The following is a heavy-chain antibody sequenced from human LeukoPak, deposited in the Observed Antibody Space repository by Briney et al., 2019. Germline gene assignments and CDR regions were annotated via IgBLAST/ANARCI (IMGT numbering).Heavy chain of an antibody. V-gene: IGHV3-7*01. CDR1: GFSIGSSW. Sequence: GGSLRLSCAVSGFSIGSSWMSWVRQTPGKGLEWVADMNEDGSGTYYVDSVKGRFTISRDNAKNSLYLQMNSLRAEDTAVYYCARVRAAAGNWFDPWGQGTLVTVSS. CDR2: MNEDGSGT. CDR3: ARVRAAAGNWFDP. J-gene: IGHJ5*02. D-gene: IGHD6-13*01.